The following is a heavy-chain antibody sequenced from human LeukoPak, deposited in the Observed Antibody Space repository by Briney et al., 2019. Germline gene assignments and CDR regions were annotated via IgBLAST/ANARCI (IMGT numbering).Heavy chain of an antibody. D-gene: IGHD3-22*01. CDR1: GFTFSSYA. CDR2: ISGSGGST. V-gene: IGHV3-23*01. Sequence: PGGSLRLSCAASGFTFSSYAMSWVRHAPGKGLEWVSAISGSGGSTYYADSVKGRFTISRDNSKNTLYLQMNSLRAEDTAVYYCAKVGPLGQWLLLIDYWGQGTLVTVSS. CDR3: AKVGPLGQWLLLIDY. J-gene: IGHJ4*02.